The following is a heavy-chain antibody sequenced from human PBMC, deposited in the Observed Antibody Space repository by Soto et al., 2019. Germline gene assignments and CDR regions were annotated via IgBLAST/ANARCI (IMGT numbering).Heavy chain of an antibody. CDR3: ARDSVAVTTSSYYYYGMDV. CDR2: INPNSGGT. D-gene: IGHD4-4*01. V-gene: IGHV1-2*04. CDR1: GYTFTGYY. J-gene: IGHJ6*02. Sequence: ASVKVSCKASGYTFTGYYMHWVRQAPGQGLEWMGWINPNSGGTNYAQKFQGWVTMTRDTSISTAYMVLSRLRSDDTAVYYCARDSVAVTTSSYYYYGMDVWGQGTTVTVSS.